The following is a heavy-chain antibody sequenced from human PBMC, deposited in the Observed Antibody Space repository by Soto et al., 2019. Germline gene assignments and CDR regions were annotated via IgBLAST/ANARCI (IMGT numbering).Heavy chain of an antibody. J-gene: IGHJ6*02. Sequence: HPGGSLRLSCAASGFTFSSYAMSWVRQAPGKGLEWVSAISGSGGSTYYADSVKGRFTISRDNSKNTLYLQMNSLRAEDTAVYYCAKSIRGVDFWSGYYPTDYYYYGMDVWGQGTTVTVSS. CDR3: AKSIRGVDFWSGYYPTDYYYYGMDV. D-gene: IGHD3-3*01. V-gene: IGHV3-23*01. CDR1: GFTFSSYA. CDR2: ISGSGGST.